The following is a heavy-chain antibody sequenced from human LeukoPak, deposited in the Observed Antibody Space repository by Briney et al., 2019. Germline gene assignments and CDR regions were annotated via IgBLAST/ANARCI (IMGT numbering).Heavy chain of an antibody. J-gene: IGHJ4*02. V-gene: IGHV3-74*01. Sequence: QSGGSLRLSCAVSGFTSQFTFSSRWMHWVRQAPGRGLVWVSLVKTDGSPNYADSVRGRFTVSRDNAKNSLYLQMNNLRVEDTALYFCHPLGYTSNWGQGALVTLSS. D-gene: IGHD1-1*01. CDR1: GFTSQFTFSSRW. CDR2: VKTDGSP. CDR3: HPLGYTSN.